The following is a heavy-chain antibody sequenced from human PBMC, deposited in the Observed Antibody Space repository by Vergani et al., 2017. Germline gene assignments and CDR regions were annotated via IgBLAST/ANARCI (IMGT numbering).Heavy chain of an antibody. CDR3: GRGSDNYN. V-gene: IGHV3-23*01. CDR2: SKNTGDST. J-gene: IGHJ4*02. CDR1: GFTFSSHA. Sequence: EVQLLQSEGAVVKPGGSLRFSCVASGFTFSSHAIRWVRQGHGQGLEWVSSSKNTGDSTQYADSVKGRFTISRDNSKNTLYLQMNSLRVNDTAVYYCGRGSDNYNGAQGTLVTVSS. D-gene: IGHD5-24*01.